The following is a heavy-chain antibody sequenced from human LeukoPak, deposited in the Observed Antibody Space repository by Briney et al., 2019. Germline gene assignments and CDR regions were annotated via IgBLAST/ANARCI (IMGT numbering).Heavy chain of an antibody. CDR1: GYTFTSYG. CDR3: ARGLRFLEWLPHSGLDY. D-gene: IGHD3-3*01. J-gene: IGHJ4*02. CDR2: ISAYNGNT. V-gene: IGHV1-18*01. Sequence: ASVKVSCKASGYTFTSYGISWVRQAPGQGLEWMRWISAYNGNTNYAQKLQGRVTMTTDTSTSTAYMELRSLRSDDTAVYYCARGLRFLEWLPHSGLDYWGQGTLVTVSS.